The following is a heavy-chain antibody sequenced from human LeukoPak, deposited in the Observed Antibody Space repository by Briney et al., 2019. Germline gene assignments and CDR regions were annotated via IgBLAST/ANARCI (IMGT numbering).Heavy chain of an antibody. CDR1: GFTFGDYA. CDR2: IRSKAYGRTT. V-gene: IGHV3-49*04. J-gene: IGHJ4*02. Sequence: PGGSLRLSCTASGFTFGDYAMSWVRQAPGKGLEWVGFIRSKAYGRTTEYAASVKGRFTISRDDSKSIAYLQMNSLKTEDTAVYYCTREGLEAYYYGSGSSIFDYWGQGTLVTVSS. CDR3: TREGLEAYYYGSGSSIFDY. D-gene: IGHD3-10*01.